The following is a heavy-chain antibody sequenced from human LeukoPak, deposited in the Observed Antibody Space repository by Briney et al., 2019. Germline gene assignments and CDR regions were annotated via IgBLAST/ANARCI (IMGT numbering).Heavy chain of an antibody. CDR2: IYYRGTT. D-gene: IGHD4-23*01. J-gene: IGHJ4*02. V-gene: IGHV4-59*12. CDR1: GDSIDSYY. Sequence: SETLSLTCTVCGDSIDSYYWSWIRQPPGKGLEWIGYIYYRGTTSYNPFLKSRVTISVDTSKNQFSLKLNSVTAADTAVYYCARLPRYGGYDHFDYWGQGILVIVSS. CDR3: ARLPRYGGYDHFDY.